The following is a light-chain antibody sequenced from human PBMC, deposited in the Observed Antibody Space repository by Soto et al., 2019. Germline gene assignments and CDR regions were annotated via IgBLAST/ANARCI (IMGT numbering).Light chain of an antibody. Sequence: QSVLTQPAPVSGSPGPSITISCTGTGSDVGGVNSVSWYQQHPGKASILMIYEVSNRPSEDSNRFSGAKAGKTASLTISGLQAEDEADHYCSSYTSSRTFYVFGSGTKVTVL. CDR2: EVS. J-gene: IGLJ1*01. V-gene: IGLV2-14*01. CDR3: SSYTSSRTFYV. CDR1: GSDVGGVNS.